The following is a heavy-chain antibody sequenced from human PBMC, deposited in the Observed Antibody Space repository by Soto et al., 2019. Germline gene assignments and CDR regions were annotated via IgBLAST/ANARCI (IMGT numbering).Heavy chain of an antibody. CDR3: ASTPLVPAEIYGIGWFVP. V-gene: IGHV3-21*01. D-gene: IGHD2-2*01. J-gene: IGHJ5*02. Sequence: EVQLVESGGGLVQPGGSLRLSCAASGFTFSSYSINWVRQAPGNGLEWVSSISSSSSYIYYADSVKGRFTISRDNAKNTLYLQRKSLRAEVTAVYYGASTPLVPAEIYGIGWFVPLGQVTRITVFS. CDR2: ISSSSSYI. CDR1: GFTFSSYS.